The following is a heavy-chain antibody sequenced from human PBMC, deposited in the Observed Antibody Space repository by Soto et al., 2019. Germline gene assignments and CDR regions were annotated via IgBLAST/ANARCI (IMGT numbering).Heavy chain of an antibody. J-gene: IGHJ5*02. D-gene: IGHD3-10*01. CDR1: GGSISSSSYY. CDR2: IYYSGST. V-gene: IGHV4-61*05. Sequence: TLSLTCTVSGGSISSSSYYWGWIRQPPGKGLEWIGYIYYSGSTNYNPSLKSRVTISVDTSKNQFSLKLSSVTAADTAVYYCARARLSRSWWFDPWGQGTLVTVSS. CDR3: ARARLSRSWWFDP.